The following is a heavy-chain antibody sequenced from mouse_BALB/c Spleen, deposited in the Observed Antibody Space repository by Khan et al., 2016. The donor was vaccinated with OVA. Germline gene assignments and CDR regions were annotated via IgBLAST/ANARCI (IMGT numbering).Heavy chain of an antibody. J-gene: IGHJ2*01. Sequence: VQLQQSGPELVKPGASVKISCKASGYSFTGYFLNWVMQSPGKSLEWIGRINPHIGETFYNQKFKGKATLTVDESSSTVYMESRSLASEDAAVYYCARTYGSDFGNWRPGTTLTVSS. V-gene: IGHV1-20*02. CDR3: ARTYGSDFGN. D-gene: IGHD1-1*01. CDR1: GYSFTGYF. CDR2: INPHIGET.